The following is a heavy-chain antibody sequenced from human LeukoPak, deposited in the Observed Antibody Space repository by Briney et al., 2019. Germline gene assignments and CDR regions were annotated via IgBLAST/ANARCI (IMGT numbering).Heavy chain of an antibody. Sequence: GRSLRLSCAASGFTFDDYAMHWVRQAPGKGLEWVSGISWNSGSIGYADSVKGRFTISRDNAKNSVYLQMNSLRAEDTAVYYCARVMGDILGYHYSGMDVWGQGTTVTVSS. V-gene: IGHV3-9*01. J-gene: IGHJ6*02. CDR2: ISWNSGSI. CDR1: GFTFDDYA. CDR3: ARVMGDILGYHYSGMDV. D-gene: IGHD3-9*01.